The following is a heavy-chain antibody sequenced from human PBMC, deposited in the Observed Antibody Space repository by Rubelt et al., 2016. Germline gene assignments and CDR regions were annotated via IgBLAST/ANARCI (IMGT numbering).Heavy chain of an antibody. CDR2: IPILGIA. Sequence: IPILGIANYAQKFQGRVTITRDTSASTAYMELSSLRSEDTAVYYCAREALVAKPYFDYWGQGTLVTVSS. CDR3: AREALVAKPYFDY. V-gene: IGHV1-69*04. D-gene: IGHD2-8*02. J-gene: IGHJ4*02.